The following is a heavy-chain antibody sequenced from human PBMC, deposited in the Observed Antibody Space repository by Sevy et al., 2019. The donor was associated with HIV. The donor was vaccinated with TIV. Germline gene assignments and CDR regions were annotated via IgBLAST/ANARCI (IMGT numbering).Heavy chain of an antibody. D-gene: IGHD3-10*01. Sequence: GGSLRLSCAGSGFTFNNAWMSWVRQAPGKGLEWVGRIKSEIDGGTTDYAAPVKGRFTISRDDSKNTLFLQMNSLKTEDTAVYYCTRGIWFGEFSAYYFDSCGQGTLVTVSS. CDR1: GFTFNNAW. V-gene: IGHV3-15*01. J-gene: IGHJ4*02. CDR3: TRGIWFGEFSAYYFDS. CDR2: IKSEIDGGTT.